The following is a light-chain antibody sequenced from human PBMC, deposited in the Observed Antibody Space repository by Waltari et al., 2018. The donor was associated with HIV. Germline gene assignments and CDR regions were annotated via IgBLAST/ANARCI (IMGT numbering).Light chain of an antibody. V-gene: IGLV2-14*03. Sequence: QSALTQPASVSGSPGQSITLSCTGASSDVGRSTYVPWYQPHPGKAPKLIIYDVSNRPSGVSNRVSGSKSGTTASLTISGLQAEDEADYYCNSYTSSRTVVFGGGTKRTVL. J-gene: IGLJ2*01. CDR3: NSYTSSRTVV. CDR1: SSDVGRSTY. CDR2: DVS.